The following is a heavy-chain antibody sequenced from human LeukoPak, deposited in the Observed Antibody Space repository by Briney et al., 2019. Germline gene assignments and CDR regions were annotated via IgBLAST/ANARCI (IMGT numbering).Heavy chain of an antibody. V-gene: IGHV3-20*04. CDR1: GFTFDDYG. CDR3: ASSGGYYDSSGYPDY. J-gene: IGHJ4*02. D-gene: IGHD3-22*01. Sequence: GGSLRLSCAASGFTFDDYGMSWVRQAPGKGLEWVSGINWNGGSTGYADSVKGRFTISRDNAKNSLYLQMNSLRAEDTAVYYCASSGGYYDSSGYPDYWGQGTLVTVSS. CDR2: INWNGGST.